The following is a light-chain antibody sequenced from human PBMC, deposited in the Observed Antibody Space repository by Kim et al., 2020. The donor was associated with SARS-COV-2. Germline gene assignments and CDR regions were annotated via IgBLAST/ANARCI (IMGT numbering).Light chain of an antibody. J-gene: IGLJ2*01. CDR3: SSYTTSSTRT. CDR2: DVS. Sequence: QSALNQPASLSGSPGQSITISCTGTRSDVGAYNYVSWYQQHPGKAPKLIIYDVSYRPSDIPNRFSASKSDNTASLIISGLQAEDEADYYCSSYTTSSTRTFGGGTQLTVL. CDR1: RSDVGAYNY. V-gene: IGLV2-14*03.